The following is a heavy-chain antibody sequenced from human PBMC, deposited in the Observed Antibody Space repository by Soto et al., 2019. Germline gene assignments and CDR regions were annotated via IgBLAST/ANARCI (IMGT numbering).Heavy chain of an antibody. J-gene: IGHJ5*02. D-gene: IGHD3-10*01. CDR1: GYTFTGYY. CDR3: ARDLKVRGVIISNWFDP. Sequence: QVQLVQSGAEVKKPGASVKVSCKASGYTFTGYYMHWVRQAPGQGLGWMGWINPNSGGTNYAQKFQGRVTMTRDTSISTAYMELSRLRSDDTAVYYCARDLKVRGVIISNWFDPWGQGTLVTVSS. V-gene: IGHV1-2*02. CDR2: INPNSGGT.